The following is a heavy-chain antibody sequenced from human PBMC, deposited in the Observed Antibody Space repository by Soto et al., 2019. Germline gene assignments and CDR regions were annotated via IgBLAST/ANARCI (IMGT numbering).Heavy chain of an antibody. V-gene: IGHV3-73*01. D-gene: IGHD3-22*01. CDR1: GFTFSGSA. Sequence: GGSLRLSCAASGFTFSGSAMHWVRQASGKGLEWVGRIRSKANSYTTAYAASVKGRFTISRDDSKNTAYLQMNSLKTEDTAVYYCTSYYDDSSGYYDAFDIWGQGTMVTVSS. CDR3: TSYYDDSSGYYDAFDI. CDR2: IRSKANSYTT. J-gene: IGHJ3*02.